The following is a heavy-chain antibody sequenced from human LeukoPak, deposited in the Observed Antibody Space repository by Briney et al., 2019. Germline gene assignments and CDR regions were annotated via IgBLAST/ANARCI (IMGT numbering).Heavy chain of an antibody. CDR2: INYSGGT. CDR1: GASISSYY. CDR3: VRHVGYGNNWFDP. Sequence: SETLSLTCTVSGASISSYYWSWIRQPPGKGLEWVGDINYSGGTNNNPSLKSRVTISLDTSKNQFSLKLTSVTAADTAVYYCVRHVGYGNNWFDPWGQGTLVTVSS. V-gene: IGHV4-59*01. D-gene: IGHD5-18*01. J-gene: IGHJ5*02.